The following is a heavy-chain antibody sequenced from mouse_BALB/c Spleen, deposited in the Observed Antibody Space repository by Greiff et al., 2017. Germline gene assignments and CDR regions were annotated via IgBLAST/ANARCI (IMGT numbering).Heavy chain of an antibody. CDR2: IDPETGGT. J-gene: IGHJ2*01. D-gene: IGHD2-3*01. Sequence: VKLQESGAELVRPGASVTLSCKASGYTFTDYEMHWVKQTPVHGLEWIGAIDPETGGTAYNQKFKGKATLTADKSSSTAYMELRSLTSEDSAVYYCTNDGYYFDYWGQGTTLTVSS. V-gene: IGHV1-15*01. CDR1: GYTFTDYE. CDR3: TNDGYYFDY.